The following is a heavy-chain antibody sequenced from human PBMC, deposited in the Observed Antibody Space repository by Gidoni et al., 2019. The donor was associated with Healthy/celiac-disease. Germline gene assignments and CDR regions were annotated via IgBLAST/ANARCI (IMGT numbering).Heavy chain of an antibody. D-gene: IGHD6-19*01. CDR2: ISWNSGSI. CDR3: AKDIGYSSGWYFFDY. V-gene: IGHV3-9*01. Sequence: DVQLVESWGGLVQPGRSLRLPCSASAFTFVDYAMHWVRQVPGKGLEWVSGISWNSGSIGYADSVKGRFTISRDNAKNSLYLQMNSLRAEDTALYYCAKDIGYSSGWYFFDYWGQGTLVTVSS. J-gene: IGHJ4*02. CDR1: AFTFVDYA.